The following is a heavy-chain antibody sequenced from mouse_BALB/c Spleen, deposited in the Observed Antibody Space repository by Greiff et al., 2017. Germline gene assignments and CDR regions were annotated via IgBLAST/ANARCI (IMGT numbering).Heavy chain of an antibody. CDR3: ARSWLLPWFAY. D-gene: IGHD2-3*01. CDR1: GYTFTDYW. V-gene: IGHV1-69*01. Sequence: VQLQQPGAELVMPGASVKMSCKASGYTFTDYWMHWVKQRPGQGLEWIGAIDTSDSYTSYNQKFKGKATLTVDESSSTAYMQLSSLTSEDSAVYYCARSWLLPWFAYWGQGTLVTVSA. CDR2: IDTSDSYT. J-gene: IGHJ3*01.